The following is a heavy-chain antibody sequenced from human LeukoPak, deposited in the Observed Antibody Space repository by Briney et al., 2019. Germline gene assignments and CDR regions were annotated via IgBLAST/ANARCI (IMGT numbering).Heavy chain of an antibody. V-gene: IGHV1-8*01. CDR1: GYTFTSYD. Sequence: VASVKVSCKASGYTFTSYDINWVRQATGQGLEWMGWMNPNSGNTGYAQKFQGRVSMTTDTSTSTAYMDLRSLRSDDTAVYYCARDLRYSSGWSASGMDVWGKGTTVTISS. CDR3: ARDLRYSSGWSASGMDV. CDR2: MNPNSGNT. J-gene: IGHJ6*03. D-gene: IGHD6-19*01.